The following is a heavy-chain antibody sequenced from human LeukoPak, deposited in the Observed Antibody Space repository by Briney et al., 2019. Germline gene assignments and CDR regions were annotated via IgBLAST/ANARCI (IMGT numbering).Heavy chain of an antibody. V-gene: IGHV1-8*01. CDR3: AKDVIKYYYDSSGYYYVSRYFDY. D-gene: IGHD3-22*01. J-gene: IGHJ4*02. CDR1: GYTFTSYD. Sequence: ASVKVSCKASGYTFTSYDINWVRQATGQGLEWMGWMNPNSGNTGYAQKFQGRVTMTRNTSISTAYMELSSLRSEDTAVYYCAKDVIKYYYDSSGYYYVSRYFDYWGQGTLVTVSS. CDR2: MNPNSGNT.